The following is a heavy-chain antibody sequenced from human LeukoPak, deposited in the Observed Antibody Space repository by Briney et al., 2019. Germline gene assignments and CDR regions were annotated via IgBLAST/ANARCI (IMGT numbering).Heavy chain of an antibody. J-gene: IGHJ4*02. Sequence: PGGSLRLSCAASGFTFSSYAMTWVRQAPGKGLEWVSSIDSSGNTYYADSVKGRFAISRDNPKNTLSLQMYSLRVEDTAMYFCAKGVISESGLDSWGQGTLITVSA. CDR1: GFTFSSYA. CDR3: AKGVISESGLDS. CDR2: IDSSGNT. V-gene: IGHV3-23*05. D-gene: IGHD2-21*01.